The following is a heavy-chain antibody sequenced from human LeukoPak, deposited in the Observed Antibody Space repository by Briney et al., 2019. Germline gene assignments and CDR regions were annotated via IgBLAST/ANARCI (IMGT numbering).Heavy chain of an antibody. V-gene: IGHV3-11*01. J-gene: IGHJ4*02. Sequence: GGSLRLSCAASGFTFSDYYMSWIRQAPGKGLEWVSYISSSGSTIYYADSVKGRFTISRDNAKNSLYLQMNSLRAEDTAVYYCAKTQWPNFGDFDYWGQGTLVTVSS. CDR2: ISSSGSTI. CDR1: GFTFSDYY. CDR3: AKTQWPNFGDFDY. D-gene: IGHD6-19*01.